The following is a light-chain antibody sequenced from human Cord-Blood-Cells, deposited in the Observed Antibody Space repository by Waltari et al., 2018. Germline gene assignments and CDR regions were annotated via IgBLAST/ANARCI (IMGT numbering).Light chain of an antibody. CDR1: QSISSW. Sequence: DIQMTQSPSTLSASVGDRVTITCRASQSISSWLAWYQQKPGKVPKLLIYKASSLESVVPSRFSGSGSGTEFTLTISSLQPDDFATYYCQQYNSYPLTFGGGTKVEIK. CDR3: QQYNSYPLT. V-gene: IGKV1-5*03. CDR2: KAS. J-gene: IGKJ4*01.